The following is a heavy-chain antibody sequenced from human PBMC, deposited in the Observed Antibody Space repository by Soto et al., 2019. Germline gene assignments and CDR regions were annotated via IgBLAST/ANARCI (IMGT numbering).Heavy chain of an antibody. CDR2: ISYDGSNK. CDR3: ARDRGYSSSWYSAAAYYYYGMDV. Sequence: QVQLVESGGGVVQPGRSLRLSCAASGFTFSSYAMHWVRQAPGKGLEWVAVISYDGSNKYYADSVKGRFTISRDNSKNTLYLQMNSLRAEDTAVYYCARDRGYSSSWYSAAAYYYYGMDVWGQGTTVTVSS. CDR1: GFTFSSYA. J-gene: IGHJ6*02. D-gene: IGHD6-13*01. V-gene: IGHV3-30-3*01.